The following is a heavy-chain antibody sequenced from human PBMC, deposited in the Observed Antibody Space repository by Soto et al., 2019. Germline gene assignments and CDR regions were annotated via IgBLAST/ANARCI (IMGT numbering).Heavy chain of an antibody. CDR2: IDPSDSQT. V-gene: IGHV5-10-1*01. CDR3: ARQIYDSDTGPNFQYYFDS. Sequence: GDSLKISFKGSGYSFAGYWITWVRQKPGKGLEWMGRIDPSDSQTYYSPSFRGHVTISVTKSITTVFLQWSSLRASDTAMYYCARQIYDSDTGPNFQYYFDSWGQGTPVTVS. D-gene: IGHD3-22*01. CDR1: GYSFAGYW. J-gene: IGHJ4*02.